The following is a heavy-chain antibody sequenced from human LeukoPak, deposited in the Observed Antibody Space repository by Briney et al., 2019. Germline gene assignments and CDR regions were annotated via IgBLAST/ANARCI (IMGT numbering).Heavy chain of an antibody. CDR1: GYSISSGYY. V-gene: IGHV4-38-2*02. J-gene: IGHJ4*02. CDR2: IYHSGST. Sequence: SETLSLTCTVSGYSISSGYYWGWIRQPPGKGLEWIGSIYHSGSTYYNPSLESRVTISVDTSKNQFSLKLSSVTAADTAVYYCARDRGEDTAMVPGYWGQGTLVTVSS. CDR3: ARDRGEDTAMVPGY. D-gene: IGHD5-18*01.